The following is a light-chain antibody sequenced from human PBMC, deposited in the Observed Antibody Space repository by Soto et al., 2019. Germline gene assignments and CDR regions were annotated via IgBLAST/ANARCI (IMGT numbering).Light chain of an antibody. J-gene: IGKJ4*01. CDR3: QQYNSYPT. CDR2: KAS. Sequence: DIQMTQSPSTLSASVGGGVTITCRASQSISSWLAWYQQKPGKAPKLLIYKASSLESGVPSRFSGSGSGTEFTLTISSLQPDDFATYYCQQYNSYPTFGGGTKVDIK. V-gene: IGKV1-5*03. CDR1: QSISSW.